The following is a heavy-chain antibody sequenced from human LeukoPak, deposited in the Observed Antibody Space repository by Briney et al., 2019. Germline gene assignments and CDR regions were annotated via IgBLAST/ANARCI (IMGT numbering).Heavy chain of an antibody. D-gene: IGHD6-6*01. Sequence: PSETLSLTCAVSGYSISSGYYWGWIRQPPGKGLEWIGSIYHSGSTYYNPSLKSRVTISVNTSKNQFSLKLSSVTAADTAVYYCARRLPDSSSCFDYWGQGTLVTVSS. CDR1: GYSISSGYY. CDR2: IYHSGST. CDR3: ARRLPDSSSCFDY. J-gene: IGHJ4*02. V-gene: IGHV4-38-2*01.